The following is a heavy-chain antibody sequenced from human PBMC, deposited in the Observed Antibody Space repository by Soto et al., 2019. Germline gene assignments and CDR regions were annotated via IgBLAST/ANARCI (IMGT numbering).Heavy chain of an antibody. CDR2: ISGYNGNT. V-gene: IGHV1-18*01. CDR3: ARGGSSWSAEYYQH. D-gene: IGHD6-13*01. J-gene: IGHJ1*01. CDR1: GYTFSNYG. Sequence: QVQLVQSGAEVKKPGASVKVSCKASGYTFSNYGISWGRQAPGQGPEWMGWISGYNGNTNYAQALQGRVTMTTDTSTTTAYMELRSLRSDDTAVYYCARGGSSWSAEYYQHWGQGTLVIVSS.